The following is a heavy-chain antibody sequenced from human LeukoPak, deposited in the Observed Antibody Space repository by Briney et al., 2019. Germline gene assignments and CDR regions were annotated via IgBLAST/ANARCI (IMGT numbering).Heavy chain of an antibody. V-gene: IGHV4-59*01. CDR3: ARDSAGFDY. CDR1: GGSISSYY. J-gene: IGHJ4*02. Sequence: SETLSLTCTVSGGSISSYYWSWIRQPPGKGLEWIGYIYYSGSTNYNPSLKSRVTISVDTSKNQFSLKLSSVTAADTAVYYCARDSAGFDYWGQGTLVTVSS. CDR2: IYYSGST.